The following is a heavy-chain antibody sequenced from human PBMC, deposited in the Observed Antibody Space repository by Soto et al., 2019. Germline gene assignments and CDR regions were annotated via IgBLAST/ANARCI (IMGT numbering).Heavy chain of an antibody. D-gene: IGHD6-13*01. CDR2: IYYSGST. CDR3: ARHAGIHDAFDI. J-gene: IGHJ3*02. Sequence: SETLSLTCTVSGGSISSSSYYWGWIRQPPGKGLEWIGSIYYSGSTYYNPSLKSRVTISVDTSKNQFSLKLSSVTAADTAVYYCARHAGIHDAFDIWGQGTMVTVSS. CDR1: GGSISSSSYY. V-gene: IGHV4-39*01.